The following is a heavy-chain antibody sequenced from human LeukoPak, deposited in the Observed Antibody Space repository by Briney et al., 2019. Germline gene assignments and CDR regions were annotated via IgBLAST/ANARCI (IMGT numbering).Heavy chain of an antibody. J-gene: IGHJ5*02. CDR3: ARRPQAAADEGDWFDP. Sequence: ASVKVSCKASGYTFTSYAMNWVRQAPGQGLEWMGWINTNTGNPTYAQGFTGRFVFSLDTSVTTAYLQISSLKAEDTAVYYCARRPQAAADEGDWFDPWGQGTLVTVSS. CDR1: GYTFTSYA. CDR2: INTNTGNP. D-gene: IGHD6-13*01. V-gene: IGHV7-4-1*02.